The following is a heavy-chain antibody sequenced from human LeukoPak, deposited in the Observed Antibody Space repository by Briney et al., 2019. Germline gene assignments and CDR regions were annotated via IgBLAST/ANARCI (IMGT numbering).Heavy chain of an antibody. V-gene: IGHV4-39*07. CDR3: ARSFPDSGGPLVD. Sequence: PSETLSLTCTVSGGSISSSSYYWGWIRQPPGKGLEWIGSIYYSGSTYYNPSLKSRVTISVDTSKNQFSLKLSSVTAADTAVYYCARSFPDSGGPLVDWGQGTLVTVSS. D-gene: IGHD4-17*01. J-gene: IGHJ4*02. CDR2: IYYSGST. CDR1: GGSISSSSYY.